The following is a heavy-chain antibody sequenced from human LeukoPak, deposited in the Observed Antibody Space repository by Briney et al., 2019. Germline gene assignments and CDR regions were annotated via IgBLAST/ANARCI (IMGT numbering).Heavy chain of an antibody. Sequence: SETLSLTCAVYGGSFSGYYWSWIRQPPGKGLEWIGEINHSGSTNYNPSLKSRVTISVDTSKNQFSLKLSSVTAADTAVYYCAKGLHYDILTGNYFDYWGQGTLVTVSS. CDR1: GGSFSGYY. CDR2: INHSGST. V-gene: IGHV4-34*01. J-gene: IGHJ4*02. D-gene: IGHD3-9*01. CDR3: AKGLHYDILTGNYFDY.